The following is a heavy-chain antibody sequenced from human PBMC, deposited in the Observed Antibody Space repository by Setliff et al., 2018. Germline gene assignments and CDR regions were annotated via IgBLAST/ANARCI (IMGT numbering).Heavy chain of an antibody. V-gene: IGHV4-39*01. CDR1: GYSISSGSYY. CDR3: ARHLLVQGTYHFDY. Sequence: PSETLSLTCGVSGYSISSGSYYWGWIRQSPGKGLEWIGSMYYSGSTYYNPSLKGRVTLSVDTTKNQFSLKLTSMTAADTAVYFCARHLLVQGTYHFDYWGQGSPVTVSS. D-gene: IGHD3-10*01. CDR2: MYYSGST. J-gene: IGHJ4*02.